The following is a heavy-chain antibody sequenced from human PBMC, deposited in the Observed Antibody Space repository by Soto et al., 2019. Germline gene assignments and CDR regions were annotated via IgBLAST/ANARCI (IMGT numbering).Heavy chain of an antibody. J-gene: IGHJ4*02. CDR3: AKDVLYPYSSRQFDY. CDR1: GFTFSSYA. D-gene: IGHD6-13*01. Sequence: LRLSCAASGFTFSSYAMSWVRQAPGKGLEWVSAISGSGGSTYYADSVKGRFTISRDNSKNTLYLQMNSLRAEDTAVYYCAKDVLYPYSSRQFDYWGQGTLVTVSS. V-gene: IGHV3-23*01. CDR2: ISGSGGST.